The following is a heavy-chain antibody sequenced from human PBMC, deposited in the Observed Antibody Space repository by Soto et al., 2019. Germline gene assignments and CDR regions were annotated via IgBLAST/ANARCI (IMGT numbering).Heavy chain of an antibody. CDR1: GGTFSSYT. V-gene: IGHV1-69*12. Sequence: QVQLVQSGAEVKKPGSSVTVSCKASGGTFSSYTISWVRQAPGQGLEWMGGIIPIFGTATYAQKFQGRVTITADESSSTAYMGLSSLRSENTAVYDCARGNHRWLQMWYFELWGRGTLVTVSS. D-gene: IGHD5-12*01. J-gene: IGHJ2*01. CDR3: ARGNHRWLQMWYFEL. CDR2: IIPIFGTA.